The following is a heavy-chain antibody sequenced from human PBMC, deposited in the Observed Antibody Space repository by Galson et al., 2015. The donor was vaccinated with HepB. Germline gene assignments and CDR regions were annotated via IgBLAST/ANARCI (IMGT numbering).Heavy chain of an antibody. CDR1: GFTFSSYS. CDR3: AGWDGGNDNGMDV. Sequence: SLRLSCAASGFTFSSYSMNWVRQAPGKGLEWVSSISSSSSYIYYADSVKGRFTISRDDAKNSLYLQMNSLRAEDTAVYYCAGWDGGNDNGMDVWGQGTTVTVSS. CDR2: ISSSSSYI. D-gene: IGHD3-16*01. V-gene: IGHV3-21*01. J-gene: IGHJ6*02.